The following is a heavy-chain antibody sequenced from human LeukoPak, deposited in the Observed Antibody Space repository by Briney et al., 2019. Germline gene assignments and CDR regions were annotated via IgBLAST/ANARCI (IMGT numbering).Heavy chain of an antibody. J-gene: IGHJ4*02. V-gene: IGHV1-8*02. CDR1: GYTFTSYG. D-gene: IGHD3-10*01. Sequence: ASVKVSCKASGYTFTSYGISWVRQAPGQGLERMGWMNPNSGNTGYAQKFQGRVTMTRNTSISTAYMELSSLRSEDTAVYYCARVSYGSGKNFDYWGQGTLVTVSS. CDR3: ARVSYGSGKNFDY. CDR2: MNPNSGNT.